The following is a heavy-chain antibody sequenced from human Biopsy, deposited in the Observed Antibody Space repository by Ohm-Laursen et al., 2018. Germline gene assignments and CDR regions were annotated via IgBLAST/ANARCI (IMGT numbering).Heavy chain of an antibody. CDR2: IYSSGGS. CDR3: ARTPGKAGAGRFLDL. CDR1: GGSTNDYF. Sequence: SDTLSLTCSVSGGSTNDYFWSWIRQPAGGTLEWIGRIYSSGGSSYNPSLKSRISMSMDTSNNQFSLTLTSVTAADTAVYYCARTPGKAGAGRFLDLWGRGTLVTVSS. V-gene: IGHV4-4*07. J-gene: IGHJ2*01. D-gene: IGHD6-19*01.